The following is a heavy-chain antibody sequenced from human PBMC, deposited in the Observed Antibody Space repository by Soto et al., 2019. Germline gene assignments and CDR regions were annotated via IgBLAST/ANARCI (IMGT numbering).Heavy chain of an antibody. J-gene: IGHJ6*02. CDR3: ARPPRGDYYYGMDV. D-gene: IGHD3-10*01. CDR1: GGSISSSSYY. CDR2: IYYSGST. V-gene: IGHV4-39*01. Sequence: SETLSLTCTVSGGSISSSSYYWGWIRQPPGKGLEWIGSIYYSGSTYYNPSLKSRVTISVDTSKNQFSLKLSSVTAADTAVYYCARPPRGDYYYGMDVWGQGTTVTV.